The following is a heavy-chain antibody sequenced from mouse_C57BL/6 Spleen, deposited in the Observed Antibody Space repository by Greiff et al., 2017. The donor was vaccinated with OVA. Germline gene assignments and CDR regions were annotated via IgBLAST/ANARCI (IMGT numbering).Heavy chain of an antibody. D-gene: IGHD2-4*01. J-gene: IGHJ4*01. CDR3: AKSYYDYRDYAMDY. CDR1: GYAFSSSW. V-gene: IGHV1-82*01. Sequence: VQLQQSGPELVKPGASVKISCKASGYAFSSSWMNWVKQRPGKGLEWIGRMYPGDGDTNYNGKFKGKATLTADKSSSTAYMQLSSLTSEDSAVYFCAKSYYDYRDYAMDYWGQGTSVTVSS. CDR2: MYPGDGDT.